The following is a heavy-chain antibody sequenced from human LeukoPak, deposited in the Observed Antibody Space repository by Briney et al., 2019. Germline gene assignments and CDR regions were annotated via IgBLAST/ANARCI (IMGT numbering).Heavy chain of an antibody. V-gene: IGHV4-4*07. CDR3: ARDTVYYDSSGYLGVFDY. CDR1: GGSISSYY. CDR2: IYTSGST. D-gene: IGHD3-22*01. J-gene: IGHJ4*02. Sequence: SETLSLTCTVSGGSISSYYWSWIRQPAGKGLEWIGRIYTSGSTNYNPSLKSRVTMSLDTPKNQFSLKLSSVTAADTAVYYCARDTVYYDSSGYLGVFDYWGQGTLVIVSS.